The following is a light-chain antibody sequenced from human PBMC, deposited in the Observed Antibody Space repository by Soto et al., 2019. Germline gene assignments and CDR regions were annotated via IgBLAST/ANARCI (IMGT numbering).Light chain of an antibody. CDR1: SSNIGSNY. V-gene: IGLV1-47*01. J-gene: IGLJ3*02. CDR2: RND. CDR3: SPWDDSLLGPV. Sequence: QSVLTQPPSASGTPGQRVTISCSGSSSNIGSNYVYWYRQLPGTAPNVLIYRNDERPSGVPDRFSAAKSGSSASLAISGLRSADEADYYCSPWDDSLLGPVFGRGTKLTVL.